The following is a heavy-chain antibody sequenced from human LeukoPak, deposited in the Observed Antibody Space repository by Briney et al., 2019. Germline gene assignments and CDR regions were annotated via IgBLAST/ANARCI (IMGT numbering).Heavy chain of an antibody. CDR1: GFTFSSLA. J-gene: IGHJ4*02. CDR2: ISSDVSRQ. CDR3: ARDRAGQYYFDY. Sequence: PGGSLRLSCAASGFTFSSLAMHWVRQAPGKGLEWVAVISSDVSRQYYADSVKGRFTLSRDNSKSTLYLQMNSLRAEDTAVYYCARDRAGQYYFDYWGQGTLVTVSS. V-gene: IGHV3-30*04. D-gene: IGHD4/OR15-4a*01.